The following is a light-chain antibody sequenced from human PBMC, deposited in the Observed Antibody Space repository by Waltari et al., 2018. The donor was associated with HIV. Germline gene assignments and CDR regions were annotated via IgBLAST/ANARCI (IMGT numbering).Light chain of an antibody. Sequence: QSALTQPPSASGSPRQSVTLSCTGTSSDVGGYNYVSWHQQHPGKAPKLMIYDVIKRPSGVPVRCSGAKSGNTASLTVSGLQPEDEADYYCSSHAGSKVVFGGGTRLTVL. V-gene: IGLV2-8*01. CDR3: SSHAGSKVV. J-gene: IGLJ2*01. CDR1: SSDVGGYNY. CDR2: DVI.